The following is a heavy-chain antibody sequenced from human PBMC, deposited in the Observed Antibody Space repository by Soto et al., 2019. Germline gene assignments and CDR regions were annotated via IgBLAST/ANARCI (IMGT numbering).Heavy chain of an antibody. D-gene: IGHD2-8*01. CDR1: GGTFSSYA. V-gene: IGHV1-69*06. CDR3: ARDNGSEAKPFWYYYDSMDV. J-gene: IGHJ6*02. CDR2: IIPIFGTA. Sequence: QVQLVQSGAEVKKPGSSVKVSCKASGGTFSSYAISWVRQAPGQGLEWMGGIIPIFGTANYAQKFQGRVTITADKSTSTAYMELSSLRYEETDVYYCARDNGSEAKPFWYYYDSMDVWGQGTTVTVSS.